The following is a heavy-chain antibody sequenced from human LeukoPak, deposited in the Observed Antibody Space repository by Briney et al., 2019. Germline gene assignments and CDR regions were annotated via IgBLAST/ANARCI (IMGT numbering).Heavy chain of an antibody. D-gene: IGHD3-22*01. Sequence: PGGSLRLSCVAPGYSFTNSGSYWVRHTPSRGLGMDSQFKSTTGGGTTDYAARVEDRFTISRDDSKNTVKRYKRSVTTETTAVYYCTTQGSGYYYFDCWGKGTLVTVSS. J-gene: IGHJ4*02. CDR3: TTQGSGYYYFDC. CDR2: FKSTTGGGTT. CDR1: GYSFTNSG. V-gene: IGHV3-15*01.